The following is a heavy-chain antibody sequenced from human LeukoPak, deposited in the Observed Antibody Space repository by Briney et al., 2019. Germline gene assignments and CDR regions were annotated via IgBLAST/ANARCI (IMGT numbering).Heavy chain of an antibody. D-gene: IGHD6-19*01. CDR2: IYYSGST. Sequence: SETLSLTCTVSGGSISSSSYYWGWIRQPPGKGLEWIGSIYYSGSTYYNPSLKSRVTISVDTSKNQFSLKLSSVTAADTAVYYCASLAGRESAFDIWGQGTMVIVSS. CDR3: ASLAGRESAFDI. J-gene: IGHJ3*02. V-gene: IGHV4-39*07. CDR1: GGSISSSSYY.